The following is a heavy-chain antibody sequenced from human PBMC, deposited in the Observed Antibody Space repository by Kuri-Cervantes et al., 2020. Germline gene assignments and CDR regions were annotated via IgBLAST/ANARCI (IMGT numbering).Heavy chain of an antibody. CDR1: GFTFSSYS. D-gene: IGHD3-22*01. CDR3: ARAMMWSSDAFDI. CDR2: ISSSSSYI. Sequence: GESLKISCAASGFTFSSYSMNWVRQAPGKGLEWVSSISSSSSYIYYADSVKGRFTISRDNAKNSLYLQMNSLRAEDTAVYYCARAMMWSSDAFDIWGQGTMVTVSS. J-gene: IGHJ3*02. V-gene: IGHV3-21*01.